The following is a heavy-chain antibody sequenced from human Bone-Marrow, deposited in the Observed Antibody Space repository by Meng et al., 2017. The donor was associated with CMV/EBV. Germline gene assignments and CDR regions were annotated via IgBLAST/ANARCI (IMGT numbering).Heavy chain of an antibody. CDR3: ARDVTIFGVVIIGNWFDP. D-gene: IGHD3-3*01. Sequence: ASVKVSCKASGYTFTSYGISWVRQAPGQGLEWMGWISAYNGNTNYAQKLQGRVTMTTDTSTSTAYMELRSLRSEDTAVYYCARDVTIFGVVIIGNWFDPWGQGTLVTVSS. V-gene: IGHV1-18*01. CDR2: ISAYNGNT. CDR1: GYTFTSYG. J-gene: IGHJ5*02.